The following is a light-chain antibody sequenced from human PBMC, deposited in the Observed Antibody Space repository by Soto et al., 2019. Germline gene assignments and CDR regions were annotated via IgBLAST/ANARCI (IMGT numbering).Light chain of an antibody. CDR1: QTINSN. Sequence: EIVMTHSPATLSLSPGERATLSCSSSQTINSNLAWYQQKPGQAPRLFIFRASSRATGIPARFSGSGSGTEFNLTISSLQSEDFAVYYCQQYNNWPRATFGGGTKVDI. V-gene: IGKV3-15*01. CDR2: RAS. J-gene: IGKJ4*01. CDR3: QQYNNWPRAT.